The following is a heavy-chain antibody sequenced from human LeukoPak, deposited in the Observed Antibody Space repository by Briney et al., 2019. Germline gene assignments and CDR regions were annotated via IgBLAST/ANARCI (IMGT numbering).Heavy chain of an antibody. J-gene: IGHJ4*02. V-gene: IGHV1-69*01. D-gene: IGHD1-1*01. CDR2: IIPIFGTA. CDR1: GGTFSSYA. Sequence: ASVKVSCKASGGTFSSYAISWVRQAPGQGLEWMGGIIPIFGTANYAQKFQGRVTITADESTSTAYMELSSLRSEDTAVYYCARGAGTSYYSDYWGQGTLVTVSS. CDR3: ARGAGTSYYSDY.